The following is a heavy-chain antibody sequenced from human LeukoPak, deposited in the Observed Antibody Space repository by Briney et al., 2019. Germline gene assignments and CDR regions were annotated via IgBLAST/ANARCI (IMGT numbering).Heavy chain of an antibody. J-gene: IGHJ5*02. CDR1: GGSISTYY. D-gene: IGHD1-26*01. CDR3: ARHGGSYYWFDP. V-gene: IGHV4-59*08. CDR2: FYYSGST. Sequence: SETLSLTCTVSGGSISTYYWSWIRQPPGKGLEWIGYFYYSGSTNYNPSLKSRVTISVDTSKNQFSLKLSSVTAADTAVYYCARHGGSYYWFDPWGQGTLVTVSS.